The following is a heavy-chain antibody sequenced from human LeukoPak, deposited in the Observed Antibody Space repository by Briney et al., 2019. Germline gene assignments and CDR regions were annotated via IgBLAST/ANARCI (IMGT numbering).Heavy chain of an antibody. V-gene: IGHV3-23*01. D-gene: IGHD3-22*01. CDR1: GFTFSIYA. J-gene: IGHJ4*02. CDR3: AKSRPSYYYDSSGYLSDY. Sequence: GGSLRLPCAASGFTFSIYAMSWVRQAPGKGLEWVSAISGSGGSTYYADSVKGRFTISRDNSKNTLYLQMNSLRAEDTAVYYCAKSRPSYYYDSSGYLSDYRGQGTLVTVSS. CDR2: ISGSGGST.